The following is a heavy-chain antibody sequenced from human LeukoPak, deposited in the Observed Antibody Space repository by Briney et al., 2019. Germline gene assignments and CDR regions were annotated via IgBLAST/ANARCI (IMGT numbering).Heavy chain of an antibody. D-gene: IGHD3-22*01. J-gene: IGHJ4*02. CDR3: ARAGPRPMIVVVGRGYFDY. Sequence: SETLSLTCAVYGGSFSGYYWSWIRQPPGKGLEWIGEINHSGSTNYNPSLKSRVTISVDTSKNQFSLKLSSVTAADTAVYHCARAGPRPMIVVVGRGYFDYWGQGTLVTVSS. CDR2: INHSGST. CDR1: GGSFSGYY. V-gene: IGHV4-34*01.